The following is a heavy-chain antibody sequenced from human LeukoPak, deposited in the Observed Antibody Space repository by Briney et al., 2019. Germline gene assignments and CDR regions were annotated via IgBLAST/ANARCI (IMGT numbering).Heavy chain of an antibody. D-gene: IGHD4-17*01. J-gene: IGHJ4*02. CDR2: FNQSGRT. V-gene: IGHV4-34*01. CDR3: ARISEVMTTVTYFGY. CDR1: GGAFSGYY. Sequence: SETLCLTCALYGGAFSGYYWSGIRQPPGKGVGWMGEFNQSGRTNYNPSLKSRVTISVDTSKNQFSLKLSYVPAADAAEYYCARISEVMTTVTYFGYWGEGTLVTVSS.